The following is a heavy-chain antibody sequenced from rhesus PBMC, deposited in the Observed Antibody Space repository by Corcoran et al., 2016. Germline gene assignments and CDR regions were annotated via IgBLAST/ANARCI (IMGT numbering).Heavy chain of an antibody. CDR2: IYGCSTSS. CDR3: ARGPGIAAAVDD. J-gene: IGHJ4*01. Sequence: QVQLQESGPGVVKPSETLSLTCAVSGGSISDSYRWSWIPQAPGKGLGWIGYIYGCSTSSNYTPTHKSRVTSSKDTSKNQFSWKLSSVTAADTAVYYCARGPGIAAAVDDWGQGVLVTVSS. CDR1: GGSISDSYR. D-gene: IGHD6-31*01. V-gene: IGHV4S10*01.